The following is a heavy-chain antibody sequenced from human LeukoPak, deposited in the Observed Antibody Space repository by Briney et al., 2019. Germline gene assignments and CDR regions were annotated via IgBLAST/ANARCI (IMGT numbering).Heavy chain of an antibody. CDR2: ISSSSSYI. V-gene: IGHV3-21*01. CDR1: GFTFSSYS. D-gene: IGHD5-12*01. CDR3: ARGPVSGYPPGY. J-gene: IGHJ4*02. Sequence: PGGSLRLSCAASGFTFSSYSMNWVRQAPGKGLEWVSSISSSSSYIYYADSVKGRFTISRDNAKNSLYLQMNSLRAEDTAVYYCARGPVSGYPPGYWGQGTLVTVSS.